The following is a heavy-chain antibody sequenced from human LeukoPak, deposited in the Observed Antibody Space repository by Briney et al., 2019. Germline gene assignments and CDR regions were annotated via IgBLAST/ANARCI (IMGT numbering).Heavy chain of an antibody. D-gene: IGHD3-16*02. CDR3: ARDQYDYVWGSYRPYFDY. CDR1: GYTFTSYG. J-gene: IGHJ4*02. V-gene: IGHV1-18*04. Sequence: GASVKVSCKAVGYTFTSYGISWVRQAPGQGLEWMGSIRPYNGNTKYAERLQGRVIMTTDTSTRTAYMELRGLRPDDTAVFYCARDQYDYVWGSYRPYFDYWGQGTLVTVSS. CDR2: IRPYNGNT.